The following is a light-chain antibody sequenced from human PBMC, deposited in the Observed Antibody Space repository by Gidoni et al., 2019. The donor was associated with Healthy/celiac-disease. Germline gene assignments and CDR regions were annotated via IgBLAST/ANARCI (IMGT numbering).Light chain of an antibody. CDR1: QSVLYSSNNKNY. J-gene: IGKJ2*01. V-gene: IGKV4-1*01. CDR2: WAS. CDR3: QQYYSTPYT. Sequence: DIVLTLSPDSLALSQGERATINCKSSQSVLYSSNNKNYLAWYQQKPGQPPKLLIYWASTRESGVPDRFSGSGSGTDFTLTISSLQAEDVAVYYCQQYYSTPYTFGQGTKLEIK.